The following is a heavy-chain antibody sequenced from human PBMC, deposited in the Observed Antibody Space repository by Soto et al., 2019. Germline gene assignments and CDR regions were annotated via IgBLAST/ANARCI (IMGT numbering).Heavy chain of an antibody. V-gene: IGHV1-2*02. CDR2: INPNSGGT. CDR1: GYTFPGYY. J-gene: IGHJ4*02. Sequence: ASVKVSCKASGYTFPGYYMHWVRQAPGQGLEWMGWINPNSGGTNYAQKFQGRVTMTRDTSISTAYMELSRLRSDDTAVYYCARGLTMIVVVPAYWGQGTLVTVSS. CDR3: ARGLTMIVVVPAY. D-gene: IGHD3-22*01.